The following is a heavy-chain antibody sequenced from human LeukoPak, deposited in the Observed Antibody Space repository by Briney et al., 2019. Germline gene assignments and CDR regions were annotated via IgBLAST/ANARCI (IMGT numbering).Heavy chain of an antibody. CDR2: ISYDGSNK. J-gene: IGHJ4*02. CDR3: AKVRSKLPGIAAASYYFDY. Sequence: PGGSLRLSCAASGFTFSSYGMHWVRQAPGKGLEWVAVISYDGSNKYYADSVKGRFTISRDNSKNTLYLQMNSLRAEDTAVYYCAKVRSKLPGIAAASYYFDYWGQGTLVTVSS. CDR1: GFTFSSYG. D-gene: IGHD6-13*01. V-gene: IGHV3-30*18.